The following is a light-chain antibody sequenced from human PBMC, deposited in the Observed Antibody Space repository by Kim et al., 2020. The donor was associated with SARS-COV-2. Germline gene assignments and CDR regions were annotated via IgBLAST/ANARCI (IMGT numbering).Light chain of an antibody. Sequence: QRVTNSCTGSSSNIGAGYDVHWYQQLPGTAPKLLSYGNSNRPSGVPDRFSGSKSGTSASLAITGLQAEDEADYYCQSYDSSLSGSVFGGGTKLTVL. CDR1: SSNIGAGYD. V-gene: IGLV1-40*01. CDR2: GNS. CDR3: QSYDSSLSGSV. J-gene: IGLJ2*01.